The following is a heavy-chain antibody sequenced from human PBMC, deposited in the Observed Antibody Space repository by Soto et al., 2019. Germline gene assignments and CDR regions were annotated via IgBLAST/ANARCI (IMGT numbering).Heavy chain of an antibody. CDR1: GYTFTTFW. J-gene: IGHJ5*02. CDR2: IDPRDSYV. Sequence: GESLKISCTGFGYTFTTFWISWVRQMPGKGLEWMGRIDPRDSYVNYSPSFQGHVTISLDKSISTAYLQWGSLKASDTAMYYCARLFGSTTTCDSWFDPWGQGTLVTV. V-gene: IGHV5-10-1*01. D-gene: IGHD2-2*01. CDR3: ARLFGSTTTCDSWFDP.